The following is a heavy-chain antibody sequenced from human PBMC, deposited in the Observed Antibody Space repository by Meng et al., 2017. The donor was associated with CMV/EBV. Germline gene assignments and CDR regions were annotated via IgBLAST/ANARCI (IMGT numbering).Heavy chain of an antibody. CDR2: IYYSGST. CDR1: GSSISSGDYY. CDR3: ARDSHFDKDAFDI. J-gene: IGHJ3*02. Sequence: SETLSLTCTVSGSSISSGDYYWSWIRQPPGKGLEWIGYIYYSGSTYYNPSLKSRITMSVDPSKNQFALKLSSVTAADTAVYYCARDSHFDKDAFDIWGQGTMVTVSS. V-gene: IGHV4-30-4*08. D-gene: IGHD3-9*01.